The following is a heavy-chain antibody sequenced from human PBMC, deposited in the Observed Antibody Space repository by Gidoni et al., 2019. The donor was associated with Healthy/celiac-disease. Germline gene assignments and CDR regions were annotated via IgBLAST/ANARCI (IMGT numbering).Heavy chain of an antibody. J-gene: IGHJ4*02. CDR2: IYYSGST. CDR1: GGSISSSSYY. CDR3: ARLVIVVVLSSTEENFDY. V-gene: IGHV4-39*01. Sequence: QLQLQESGPGLVKPSETLSLTCTVSGGSISSSSYYWGWIRQPPGKGLEWIGSIYYSGSTYYNPSLKSRVTISVDTSKNQSSLKLSSVTAADTAVYYCARLVIVVVLSSTEENFDYWGQGTLVTVSS. D-gene: IGHD2-15*01.